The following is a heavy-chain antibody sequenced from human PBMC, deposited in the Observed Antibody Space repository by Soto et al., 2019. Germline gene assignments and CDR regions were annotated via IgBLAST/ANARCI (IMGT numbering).Heavy chain of an antibody. CDR2: IKSKTDGGTT. D-gene: IGHD2-8*01. CDR1: GFTISNAW. Sequence: ELQLVESGGGLVKRGGSLRLSCAASGFTISNAWMSWVRQAPGKGLEWVGRIKSKTDGGTTDYAAPVKGRFTISRDDSKNTLYLQMNSLKTEDTAVYYCTTDLRTNALLDYWGQGTLVTVSS. CDR3: TTDLRTNALLDY. J-gene: IGHJ4*02. V-gene: IGHV3-15*01.